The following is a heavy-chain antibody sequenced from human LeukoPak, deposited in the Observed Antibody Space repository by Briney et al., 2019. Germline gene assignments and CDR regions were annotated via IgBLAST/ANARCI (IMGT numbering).Heavy chain of an antibody. Sequence: PGGSLRLSCAASGFTFSSYAMSWVRQAPGKGLEWVSAISGSGGSTYYADSVEGRFTISRDNSKNTLYLQMNSLRAEDTAVYYCAKDQILTGYYRPDCYYGMDVWGQGTTVTVSS. CDR1: GFTFSSYA. D-gene: IGHD3-9*01. J-gene: IGHJ6*02. CDR2: ISGSGGST. CDR3: AKDQILTGYYRPDCYYGMDV. V-gene: IGHV3-23*01.